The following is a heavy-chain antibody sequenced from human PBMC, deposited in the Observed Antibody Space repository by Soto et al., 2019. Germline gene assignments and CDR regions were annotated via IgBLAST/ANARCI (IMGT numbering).Heavy chain of an antibody. CDR2: INPSGGST. J-gene: IGHJ4*02. D-gene: IGHD6-6*01. CDR1: GYTFTSYY. CDR3: AREGAARYSFDY. V-gene: IGHV1-46*01. Sequence: ASVKVSCKASGYTFTSYYMLWVRQAPGQGLEWMGIINPSGGSTSYAQKFQGRVTMTRDTSTSTVYMELSSLRSEDTAVYYCAREGAARYSFDYWGQGTLVPVYS.